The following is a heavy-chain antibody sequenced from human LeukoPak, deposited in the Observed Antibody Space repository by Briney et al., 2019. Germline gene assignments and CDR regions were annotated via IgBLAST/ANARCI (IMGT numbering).Heavy chain of an antibody. CDR3: ARGVGYSSGWFAAFDY. J-gene: IGHJ4*02. CDR2: IIPIFGTA. CDR1: GGTFSSYA. V-gene: IGHV1-69*13. D-gene: IGHD6-19*01. Sequence: ASVKVSCKASGGTFSSYAISWVRQAPGQGLEWMGGIIPIFGTANYAQKFQGRVTITADESTSTAYMELSSLRSEDTAVYYCARGVGYSSGWFAAFDYWGQGTLVTVSS.